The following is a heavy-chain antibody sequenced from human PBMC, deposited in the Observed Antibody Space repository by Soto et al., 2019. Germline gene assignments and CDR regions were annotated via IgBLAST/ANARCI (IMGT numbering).Heavy chain of an antibody. V-gene: IGHV1-24*01. CDR3: APKHYDSSGYYSVSYFQQ. CDR2: FDPEDGET. CDR1: GYPLTELS. Sequence: XSVKVSCDVSGYPLTELSMHWVRRAPGKGLEWMGGFDPEDGETIYAQKFQCRVTMTEDTSTDTAYMELSSLRSEDTAVYYCAPKHYDSSGYYSVSYFQQWAQGTLVTVSS. D-gene: IGHD3-22*01. J-gene: IGHJ1*01.